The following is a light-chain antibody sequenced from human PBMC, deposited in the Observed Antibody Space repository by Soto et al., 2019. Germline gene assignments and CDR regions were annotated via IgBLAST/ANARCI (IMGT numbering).Light chain of an antibody. V-gene: IGKV1-5*03. CDR1: HTISSW. J-gene: IGKJ1*01. CDR3: LHDDSYSKA. Sequence: DIQMTQSPSTLSGPVRERVTITCRVSHTISSWLAWYQQKPGKAPMLLTYKASTLESGVPSRFSGSASGTEFTLTLSRLQTGVFATYHCLHDDSYSKAFGQGTKV. CDR2: KAS.